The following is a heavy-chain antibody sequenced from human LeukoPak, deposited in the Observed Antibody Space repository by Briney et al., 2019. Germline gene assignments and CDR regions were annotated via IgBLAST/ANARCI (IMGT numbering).Heavy chain of an antibody. V-gene: IGHV1-8*01. CDR1: GYTFTSYD. D-gene: IGHD2-21*02. CDR3: ARGPRGDSYYYYMDV. CDR2: MNPNSGNT. Sequence: ASVKVSCKASGYTFTSYDINWVRQATGQGLEWMGWMNPNSGNTGYAQKFQGRVTVTRNTSISTAYMELSSLRSEDTAVYYCARGPRGDSYYYYMDVWGKGTTVTVSS. J-gene: IGHJ6*03.